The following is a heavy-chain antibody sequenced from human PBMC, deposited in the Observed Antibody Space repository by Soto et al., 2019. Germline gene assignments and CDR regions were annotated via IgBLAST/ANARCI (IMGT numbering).Heavy chain of an antibody. Sequence: EVQLVESGGGLVKPGGSLRLSCAASGFTFSSYSMNWVLQAPGKGLEWVSSISSSSSYIYYADSVKGRFTISRDNAKNSLYLQMNSLRAEDTAVYYCARGNVDGYYFDFWGQGTLVTVSS. V-gene: IGHV3-21*01. CDR2: ISSSSSYI. CDR3: ARGNVDGYYFDF. D-gene: IGHD5-12*01. J-gene: IGHJ4*02. CDR1: GFTFSSYS.